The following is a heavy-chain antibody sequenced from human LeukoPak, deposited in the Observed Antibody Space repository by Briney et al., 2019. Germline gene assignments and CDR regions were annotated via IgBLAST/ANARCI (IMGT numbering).Heavy chain of an antibody. J-gene: IGHJ4*02. CDR3: ARRGIAVADY. Sequence: GGSLRLSCAASGFTFSSYWMHWVRQAPGKGPVWVSRINSDGGSTSYADSVKGRFTISRDNAKNTLYLQMNSLRAEDTAVYYCARRGIAVADYWGQGTLVTVSS. CDR1: GFTFSSYW. CDR2: INSDGGST. V-gene: IGHV3-74*01. D-gene: IGHD6-19*01.